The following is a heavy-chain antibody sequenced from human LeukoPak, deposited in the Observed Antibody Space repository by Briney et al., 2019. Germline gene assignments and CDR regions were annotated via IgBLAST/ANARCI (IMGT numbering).Heavy chain of an antibody. D-gene: IGHD6-13*01. Sequence: ASVKVSCKTSGYTFTSDGITWVRQAPGQGLEWMGWISTYNGNTYYAQKFQGRATMTTATSTRTGYIELRNLKSDDTAVYYCAREAAAAGVFWFDPWGQGTLVTVSS. CDR1: GYTFTSDG. J-gene: IGHJ5*02. CDR3: AREAAAAGVFWFDP. V-gene: IGHV1-18*01. CDR2: ISTYNGNT.